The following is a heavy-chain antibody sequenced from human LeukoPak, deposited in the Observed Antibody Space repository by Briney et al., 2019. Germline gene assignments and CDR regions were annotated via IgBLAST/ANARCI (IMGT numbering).Heavy chain of an antibody. D-gene: IGHD3-3*01. V-gene: IGHV3-53*01. J-gene: IGHJ4*02. CDR1: GFTVSTNY. CDR2: LYSGGST. Sequence: GGSLRLSCAASGFTVSTNYMTWVRQAPGKGLEWVSVLYSGGSTYYADSVKGRFTISRDNAKNTLYLQMNSLRAEDTAVYYCARGDYDFWSGPTHYDYWGQGILVTVSS. CDR3: ARGDYDFWSGPTHYDY.